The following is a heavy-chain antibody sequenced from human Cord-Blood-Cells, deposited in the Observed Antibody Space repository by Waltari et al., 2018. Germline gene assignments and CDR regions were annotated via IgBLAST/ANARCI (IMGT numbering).Heavy chain of an antibody. CDR1: GGSISSSSYY. V-gene: IGHV4-39*01. CDR3: ASHGSSRHFDY. CDR2: INDSGST. D-gene: IGHD1-26*01. J-gene: IGHJ4*02. Sequence: QLQLQESGPGLVKPSETLSLTCTVSGGSISSSSYYRSWIRQPPGKGLEWIGSINDSGSTYYNPSFRRRVTISVDTSKNQLSLKLGSVTAADSAVYYCASHGSSRHFDYWGQGTLVTVSS.